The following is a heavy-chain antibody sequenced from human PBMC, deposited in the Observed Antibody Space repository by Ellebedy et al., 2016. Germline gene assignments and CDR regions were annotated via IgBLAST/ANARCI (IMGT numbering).Heavy chain of an antibody. CDR3: ARGQGVVVVAAFDF. J-gene: IGHJ4*02. V-gene: IGHV3-21*01. D-gene: IGHD2-15*01. CDR2: ISGTSNYI. CDR1: GFTFSNYP. Sequence: GGSLRLSXAASGFTFSNYPMNWVRQAPGKGLEWVSSISGTSNYIYYADSVKGRFTISRDNAKNSLYLQMNSLRAEDTAVYYCARGQGVVVVAAFDFWGQGTLVTVSS.